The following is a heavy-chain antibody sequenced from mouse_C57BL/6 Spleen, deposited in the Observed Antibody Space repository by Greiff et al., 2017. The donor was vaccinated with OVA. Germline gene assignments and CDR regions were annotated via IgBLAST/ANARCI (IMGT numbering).Heavy chain of an antibody. V-gene: IGHV7-3*01. Sequence: EVMLVESGGGLVQPGGSLSLSCAASGFTFTDYYMSWVRQPPGKALEWLGFIRNKANGYTTEYSASVKGRFTISRDNSQSILYLQMNALRAEDSATYYCARSPMYYFDYWGQGTTLTVSS. J-gene: IGHJ2*01. CDR2: IRNKANGYTT. CDR3: ARSPMYYFDY. CDR1: GFTFTDYY.